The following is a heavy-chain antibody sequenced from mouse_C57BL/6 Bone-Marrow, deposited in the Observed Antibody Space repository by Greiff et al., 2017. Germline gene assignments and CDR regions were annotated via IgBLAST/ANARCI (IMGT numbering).Heavy chain of an antibody. CDR2: IWRGGST. J-gene: IGHJ2*01. CDR1: GFSLTSYG. Sequence: VKLQESGPGLVQPSQSLSITCTVSGFSLTSYGVHWVRQSPGKGLEWLGVIWRGGSTDYNAAFMSRLSITKDNAKSQVFFKKNSLQADDTAIYYCAKNRAYGNFYFDYWGQGTTLTVSS. D-gene: IGHD2-1*01. V-gene: IGHV2-5*01. CDR3: AKNRAYGNFYFDY.